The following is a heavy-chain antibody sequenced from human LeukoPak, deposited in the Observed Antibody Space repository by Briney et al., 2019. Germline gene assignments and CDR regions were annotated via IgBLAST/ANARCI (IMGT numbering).Heavy chain of an antibody. CDR1: GFTFSSYA. CDR2: TSYDGSNK. Sequence: GRSLRLSCAASGFTFSSYAMHWVRQAPGKGLEWVAVTSYDGSNKYYADSVKGRFTISRDNSKNTLYLQMNSLRAEDTAVYYCARESGGYSYGLRAFDYWGQGTLVTVSS. D-gene: IGHD5-18*01. CDR3: ARESGGYSYGLRAFDY. V-gene: IGHV3-30-3*01. J-gene: IGHJ4*02.